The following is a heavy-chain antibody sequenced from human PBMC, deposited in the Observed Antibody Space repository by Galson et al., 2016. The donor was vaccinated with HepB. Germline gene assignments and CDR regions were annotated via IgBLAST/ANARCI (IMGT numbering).Heavy chain of an antibody. V-gene: IGHV3-53*01. Sequence: SLRLSCAASGFTFSRNSMNWVRQAPGKGLEWVSLIYSGGDTYYAESVKGRFTISRDNSKNTLYLQMNSLRVEDTAIYYCKGYSAGDHWGQGTLVTVSS. D-gene: IGHD2-21*01. J-gene: IGHJ4*02. CDR1: GFTFSRNS. CDR3: KGYSAGDH. CDR2: IYSGGDT.